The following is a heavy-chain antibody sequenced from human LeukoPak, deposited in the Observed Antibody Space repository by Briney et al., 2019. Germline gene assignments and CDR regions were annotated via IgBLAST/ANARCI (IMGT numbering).Heavy chain of an antibody. Sequence: KAGGSLRLSCAASGFTFSDYYMSWIRQAPGKGLEWVSYISSSGSTIYYADSVKGRFTISRGNAKNSLYLQMNSLRAEDTAVYYCARDLVLLMNWFDPWGQGTLVTVSS. CDR3: ARDLVLLMNWFDP. J-gene: IGHJ5*02. V-gene: IGHV3-11*01. CDR1: GFTFSDYY. CDR2: ISSSGSTI. D-gene: IGHD3-10*01.